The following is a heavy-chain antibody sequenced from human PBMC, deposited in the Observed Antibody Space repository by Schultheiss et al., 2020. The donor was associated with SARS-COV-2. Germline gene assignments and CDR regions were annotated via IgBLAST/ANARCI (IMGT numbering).Heavy chain of an antibody. V-gene: IGHV3-7*04. D-gene: IGHD2-2*01. Sequence: GGSLRLSCAASGFTFSSYDMHWVRQATGKGLEWVANIKQDGSEKYYVDSVKGRFTISRDNAKNSLYLQMNSLRAEDTAVYYCERSRYQLLEARWFDPWGQGTLVTVSS. J-gene: IGHJ5*02. CDR1: GFTFSSYD. CDR3: ERSRYQLLEARWFDP. CDR2: IKQDGSEK.